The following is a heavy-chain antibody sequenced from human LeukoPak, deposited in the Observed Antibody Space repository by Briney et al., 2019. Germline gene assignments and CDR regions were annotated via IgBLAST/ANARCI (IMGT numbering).Heavy chain of an antibody. Sequence: GGSLRLSCAASGFTFSSYWMSWVRQAPGKGLEWVAVISYDGSNKYYADSVKGRFTISRDNSKNTLYLQMNSLRAEDTAVYYCARVYQWLAPNFDYWGQGTLVTVSS. D-gene: IGHD6-19*01. CDR3: ARVYQWLAPNFDY. J-gene: IGHJ4*02. CDR1: GFTFSSYW. CDR2: ISYDGSNK. V-gene: IGHV3-30-3*01.